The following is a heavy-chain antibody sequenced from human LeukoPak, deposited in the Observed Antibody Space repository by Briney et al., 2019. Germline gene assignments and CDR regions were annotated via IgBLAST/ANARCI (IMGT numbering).Heavy chain of an antibody. CDR2: ISWNSGSI. J-gene: IGHJ4*02. CDR1: GFTFDDDA. Sequence: PGGSLRLSCAASGFTFDDDAMHWVRQAPGKGLEWVSGISWNSGSIGYADSVKGRFTISRDNAKNSLYLQMNSLRAEDTALYYCAKDIVRERQLATPLDYWGQGTLVTVSS. D-gene: IGHD6-13*01. V-gene: IGHV3-9*01. CDR3: AKDIVRERQLATPLDY.